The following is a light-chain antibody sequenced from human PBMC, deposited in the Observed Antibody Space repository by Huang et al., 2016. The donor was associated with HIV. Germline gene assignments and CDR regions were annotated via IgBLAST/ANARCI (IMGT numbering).Light chain of an antibody. CDR2: DAS. V-gene: IGKV3-15*01. CDR1: QSVNNK. J-gene: IGKJ1*01. Sequence: EVVMTQSPVTLSVSPGERATLSCRASQSVNNKLAWFQQKPGQAPRLLIHDASIRATGIPDRFSGSGSGTEFTLTISSLQSEDFAVYYCQQYNNWLPWTFGQGTKVEIK. CDR3: QQYNNWLPWT.